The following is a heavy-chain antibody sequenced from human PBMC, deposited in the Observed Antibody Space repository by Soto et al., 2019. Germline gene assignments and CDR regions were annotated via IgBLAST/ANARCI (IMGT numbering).Heavy chain of an antibody. Sequence: GASVKVSCKASGGTFSSYAISWVRQAPGQGLEWMGGIIPIFGTASYAQKFQGRVTITADESTSTAYMELSSLRSEDTAVYYYGSGSYYNINYYGMDVWGQGTTVTVSS. D-gene: IGHD3-10*01. CDR2: IIPIFGTA. CDR1: GGTFSSYA. CDR3: GSGSYYNINYYGMDV. J-gene: IGHJ6*02. V-gene: IGHV1-69*13.